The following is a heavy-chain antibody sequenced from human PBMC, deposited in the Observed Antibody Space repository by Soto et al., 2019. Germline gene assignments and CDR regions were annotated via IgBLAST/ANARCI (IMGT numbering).Heavy chain of an antibody. CDR3: ARFVSSSELWYFDY. D-gene: IGHD6-6*01. CDR2: MNPNSGNT. CDR1: GYTFTSYD. Sequence: QVQLVQSGAEVKKPGASVKVSCKASGYTFTSYDINWVRQATGQGLEWMGWMNPNSGNTGYAQKFQGRVTMTRNTSISTAYMGLSSLRSEDTAVYYCARFVSSSELWYFDYWGQGTLVTVAA. V-gene: IGHV1-8*01. J-gene: IGHJ4*02.